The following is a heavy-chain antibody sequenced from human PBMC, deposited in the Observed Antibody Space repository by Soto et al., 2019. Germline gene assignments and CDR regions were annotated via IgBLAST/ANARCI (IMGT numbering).Heavy chain of an antibody. CDR2: ISGSGGST. Sequence: EVQLLESGGGLVQPGGSLRLSCAASGFTFSSYAMSWVRQAPGKGLEWVSAISGSGGSTYYADSVKGRFTISRDSSKNTRDLKMNSLRAEDTAVYYCAMAGGIATAGAFNYWGQGTLVTVSS. CDR1: GFTFSSYA. CDR3: AMAGGIATAGAFNY. J-gene: IGHJ4*02. V-gene: IGHV3-23*01. D-gene: IGHD6-13*01.